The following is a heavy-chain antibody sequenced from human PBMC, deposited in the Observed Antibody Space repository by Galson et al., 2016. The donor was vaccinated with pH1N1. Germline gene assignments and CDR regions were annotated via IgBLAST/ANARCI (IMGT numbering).Heavy chain of an antibody. Sequence: SVKVSCKASAYTFTFYYMHWVRQAPGQGLEWMGIIDPGSGGTNYKLKFQGRVTMTRDTSTSTVYMELSTLTSEDTAMYYCVGTKGGALDLWGQGTKVTVSS. D-gene: IGHD1-14*01. CDR1: AYTFTFYY. V-gene: IGHV1-46*01. CDR3: VGTKGGALDL. J-gene: IGHJ3*01. CDR2: IDPGSGGT.